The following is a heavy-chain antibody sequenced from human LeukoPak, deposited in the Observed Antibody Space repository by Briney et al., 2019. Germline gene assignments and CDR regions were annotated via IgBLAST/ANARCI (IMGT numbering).Heavy chain of an antibody. Sequence: GSLRLSCAASGFTFSSYAMSWVRQAPGKGLEWVSAISGSGGSTYYADSVKGRFTISRDNAKNSLYLQMNSLRAEDTAVYYCARGFGYSYGFFDLSADYWGQGTLVTVSS. V-gene: IGHV3-23*01. J-gene: IGHJ4*02. CDR3: ARGFGYSYGFFDLSADY. CDR1: GFTFSSYA. D-gene: IGHD5-18*01. CDR2: ISGSGGST.